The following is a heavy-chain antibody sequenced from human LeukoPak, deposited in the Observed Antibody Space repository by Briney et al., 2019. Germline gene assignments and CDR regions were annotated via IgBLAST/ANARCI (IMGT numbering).Heavy chain of an antibody. Sequence: ASVKVSCKASGYTFTSYYMHWVRQAPGQGLEWMGIINPSGGSTSYAQKFQGRVTMTRDTSTSTVYMELSSLRSSEPAVHYRAKNRYYYGSGSRNWFDPCGQGTLVTLSS. CDR2: INPSGGST. CDR1: GYTFTSYY. D-gene: IGHD3-10*01. V-gene: IGHV1-46*01. J-gene: IGHJ5*02. CDR3: AKNRYYYGSGSRNWFDP.